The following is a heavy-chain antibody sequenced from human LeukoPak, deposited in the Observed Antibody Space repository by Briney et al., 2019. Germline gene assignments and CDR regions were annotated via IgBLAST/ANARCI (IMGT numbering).Heavy chain of an antibody. Sequence: GGSLRLSCAASGFRFSDYWISWLRQAPGKGLEWVANIRPDGSEKQYVDSVKGRFTISRDNTKNSLYLQMNSLRAEDTAVYFCARDEGVWSGSDHWGPGTLVTVPS. CDR2: IRPDGSEK. J-gene: IGHJ4*02. V-gene: IGHV3-7*01. CDR3: ARDEGVWSGSDH. D-gene: IGHD3-3*01. CDR1: GFRFSDYW.